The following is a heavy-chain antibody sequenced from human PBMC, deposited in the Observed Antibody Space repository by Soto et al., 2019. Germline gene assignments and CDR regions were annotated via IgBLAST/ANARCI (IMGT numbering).Heavy chain of an antibody. CDR2: ISAYNGNT. Sequence: QVQLVQSGAEVKKPGASVKVSCKASGYTFTSYGISWVRQAPGQGLEWMGWISAYNGNTNYAQKLQGRVTMTTDTSTSTAYMELRSLRADDTAVYYCARWVASSGWSKSYYYYGMDVWGQGTTVTVSS. D-gene: IGHD6-19*01. CDR3: ARWVASSGWSKSYYYYGMDV. J-gene: IGHJ6*02. V-gene: IGHV1-18*04. CDR1: GYTFTSYG.